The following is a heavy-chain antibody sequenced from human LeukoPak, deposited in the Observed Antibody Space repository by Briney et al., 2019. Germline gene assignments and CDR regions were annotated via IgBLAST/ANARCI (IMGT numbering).Heavy chain of an antibody. V-gene: IGHV3-21*01. D-gene: IGHD4-17*01. Sequence: PGGSLRLSCAASEFTFSSYTMNWVRQAPGKGLEWVSSISSSSSYIYHADSVKGRFTISRDNAKNSLYLQMNSLRAEDTAVYYCARMPHYGDLNYSFDYWGQGTLVTVSS. CDR2: ISSSSSYI. CDR1: EFTFSSYT. CDR3: ARMPHYGDLNYSFDY. J-gene: IGHJ4*02.